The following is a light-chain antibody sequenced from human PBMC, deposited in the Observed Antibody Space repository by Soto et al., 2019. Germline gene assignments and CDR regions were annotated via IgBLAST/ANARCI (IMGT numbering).Light chain of an antibody. CDR3: PHYGSSPWN. CDR1: QSVGGSY. V-gene: IGKV3-20*01. J-gene: IGKJ1*01. CDR2: VAS. Sequence: EIVLTQSPGTLSLSPGERATLSCRASQSVGGSYLAWFQQKPGQAPRLLIYVASTMATGVPDRFSGSGSATDVSLTINSLEPEDFAVYYCPHYGSSPWNFGQGTKVEIK.